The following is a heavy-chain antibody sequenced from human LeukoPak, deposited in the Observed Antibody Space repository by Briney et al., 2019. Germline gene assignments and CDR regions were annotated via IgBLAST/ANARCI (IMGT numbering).Heavy chain of an antibody. V-gene: IGHV3-30*04. Sequence: GRSLRLSCAASGFTFSSYAMHWVRQAPGKGLEWVAVISYDGSNKYYADSVKGRFTISRDNSKNTLYLQMNSLRAEDTAVYYCARDLSAVYGSGSSDYYYYYGMDVWAKGTTVTVSS. CDR2: ISYDGSNK. CDR3: ARDLSAVYGSGSSDYYYYYGMDV. D-gene: IGHD3-10*01. J-gene: IGHJ6*04. CDR1: GFTFSSYA.